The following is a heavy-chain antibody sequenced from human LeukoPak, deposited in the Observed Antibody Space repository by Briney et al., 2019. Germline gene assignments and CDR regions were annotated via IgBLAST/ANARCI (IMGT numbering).Heavy chain of an antibody. CDR2: ISGSGGST. CDR3: ATSTVTTPSYYYYGMDV. V-gene: IGHV3-23*01. Sequence: GGSLRLSCAASGFTFSSYAMSWVRQAPGKGLEWVSAISGSGGSTYYADSVKGRFTISRDNSKNTLYLQMNSLRAEDTAVYYCATSTVTTPSYYYYGMDVWRQGTTVTVSS. D-gene: IGHD4-17*01. CDR1: GFTFSSYA. J-gene: IGHJ6*02.